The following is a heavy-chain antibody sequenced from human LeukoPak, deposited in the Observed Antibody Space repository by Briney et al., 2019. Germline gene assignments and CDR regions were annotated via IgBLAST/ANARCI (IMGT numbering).Heavy chain of an antibody. CDR2: IYYSGST. Sequence: SETLSLTCTVSGGSISSYYWSWIRQPPGKGLEWIGYIYYSGSTNYNPSLKSRVTISVDTSRNQFSLKLSSVTAAETAVYYCARGPYSSRWSVLYYYYMDVWGKGTTVTVSS. D-gene: IGHD6-13*01. J-gene: IGHJ6*03. CDR1: GGSISSYY. V-gene: IGHV4-59*01. CDR3: ARGPYSSRWSVLYYYYMDV.